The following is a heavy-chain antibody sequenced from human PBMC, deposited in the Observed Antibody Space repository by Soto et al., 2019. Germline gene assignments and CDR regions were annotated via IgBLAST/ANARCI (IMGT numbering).Heavy chain of an antibody. CDR2: INAGNGNT. V-gene: IGHV1-3*01. CDR3: ARAVKGGYDFDL. CDR1: GYTFTSYA. Sequence: QVQLVQSGAEVKKPGASVKVSCKASGYTFTSYAMHWVRQAPGQRLEWMGWINAGNGNTKYSQKFQGRVTITRDTSASTAYMELSSLRSEDTAEYYCARAVKGGYDFDLWGRGTLVTVSS. D-gene: IGHD2-15*01. J-gene: IGHJ2*01.